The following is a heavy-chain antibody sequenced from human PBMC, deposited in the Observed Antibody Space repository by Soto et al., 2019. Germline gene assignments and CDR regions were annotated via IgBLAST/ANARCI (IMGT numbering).Heavy chain of an antibody. J-gene: IGHJ6*02. CDR2: ISDSGDKT. D-gene: IGHD3-3*01. Sequence: PGGSLRLSCTDSGFTFNTYAMTWVRQAPGKGLEWVSGISDSGDKTYYADSVKGRLTISRDNSKSTLYLQMDSLRAEDTAIYYCAKETRVTILGVVIPQEDNYYGMDVWGQGTTVTVSS. CDR1: GFTFNTYA. V-gene: IGHV3-23*01. CDR3: AKETRVTILGVVIPQEDNYYGMDV.